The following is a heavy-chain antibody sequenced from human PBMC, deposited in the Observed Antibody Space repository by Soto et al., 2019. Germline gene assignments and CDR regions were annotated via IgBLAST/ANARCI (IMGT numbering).Heavy chain of an antibody. Sequence: QVQLVQSGAEVKKPGASVKVSCKTSGYTFTSYHISWVRQAPGQGLEWMGWISAYNTNTNYAQKFQGRVTMTTDTLTSTADMELRSLRSDDTAVYYGARDTPPTDYWGQGTLVTVSS. J-gene: IGHJ4*02. V-gene: IGHV1-18*01. CDR1: GYTFTSYH. CDR3: ARDTPPTDY. CDR2: ISAYNTNT.